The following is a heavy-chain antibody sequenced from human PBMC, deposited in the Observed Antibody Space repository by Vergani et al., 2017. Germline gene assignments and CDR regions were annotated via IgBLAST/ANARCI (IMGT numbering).Heavy chain of an antibody. D-gene: IGHD6-13*01. CDR2: INPNSGGT. V-gene: IGHV1-2*02. Sequence: QVQLVQSGAEVKKPGASVKVSCKASGYTFTGYYMHWVRQAPGQGLEWVGWINPNSGGTNYAQKFQGRVTMTRDTSISTAYMELSRLRSDDTAVYYCASGQQLGLHYYYYGMDVWGQGTTVTVSS. J-gene: IGHJ6*02. CDR3: ASGQQLGLHYYYYGMDV. CDR1: GYTFTGYY.